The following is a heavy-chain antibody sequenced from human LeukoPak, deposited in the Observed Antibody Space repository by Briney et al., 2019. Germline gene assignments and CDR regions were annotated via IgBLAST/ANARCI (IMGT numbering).Heavy chain of an antibody. V-gene: IGHV3-30*02. Sequence: PGGSLRLSCAASGFTFSSYGMHWVRQAPGKGLEWVAFIRYDGSNKYYADSVKGRFTISRDNSKNTLYLQMNSLRAEDTAVYYCAKDYYGSGSYPYHFDYWGQGTLVTVSS. CDR2: IRYDGSNK. CDR1: GFTFSSYG. CDR3: AKDYYGSGSYPYHFDY. J-gene: IGHJ4*02. D-gene: IGHD3-10*01.